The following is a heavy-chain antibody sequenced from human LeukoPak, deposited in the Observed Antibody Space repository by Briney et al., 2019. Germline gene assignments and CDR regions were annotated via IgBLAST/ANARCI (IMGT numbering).Heavy chain of an antibody. CDR2: IIPIFGIA. V-gene: IGHV1-69*04. Sequence: VASVKVSCKASGGTFSSYAISWVRQAPGRGLEWMGRIIPIFGIANYAQKFQGRVTITADKSTSTAYMELSSLRSEDTAVYYCATCIAAAGTRWFDPWGQGTLVTVSS. J-gene: IGHJ5*02. CDR3: ATCIAAAGTRWFDP. CDR1: GGTFSSYA. D-gene: IGHD6-13*01.